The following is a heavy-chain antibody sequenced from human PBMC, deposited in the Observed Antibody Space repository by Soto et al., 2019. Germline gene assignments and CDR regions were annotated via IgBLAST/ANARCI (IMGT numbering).Heavy chain of an antibody. V-gene: IGHV4-34*01. CDR2: INHSGST. J-gene: IGHJ5*02. Sequence: PSETLSLTCAVYGGAFSGYYWSWIPPPPGKGLEWIGEINHSGSTNYNPSLKSRVTISVDTSKNQFSLKLSSVTAADTAVYYCARHQSHSSSYVDPWGQGTLVTVSS. D-gene: IGHD6-13*01. CDR1: GGAFSGYY. CDR3: ARHQSHSSSYVDP.